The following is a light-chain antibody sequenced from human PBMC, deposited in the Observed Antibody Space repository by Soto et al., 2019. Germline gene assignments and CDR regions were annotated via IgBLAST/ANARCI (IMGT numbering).Light chain of an antibody. J-gene: IGKJ2*01. Sequence: EIVLTQSPGTLSLSPGERATLSCRASQSVSSSYLAWYQQKPGQAPGLLIYGAASRATGIPDRFSGSGSGTDFTLTSSRLEPEDFEVYYCQQYGSSPTFGQGTKLEIK. CDR3: QQYGSSPT. CDR1: QSVSSSY. CDR2: GAA. V-gene: IGKV3-20*01.